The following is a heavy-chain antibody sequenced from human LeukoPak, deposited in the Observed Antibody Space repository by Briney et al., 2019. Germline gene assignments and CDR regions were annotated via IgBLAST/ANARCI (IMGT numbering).Heavy chain of an antibody. CDR1: GFTFSNYG. CDR2: IRYDGSNK. V-gene: IGHV3-30*02. CDR3: AKSRRVRTVTTGVDY. D-gene: IGHD4-17*01. J-gene: IGHJ4*02. Sequence: PGGSLRLSCTASGFTFSNYGMHWVRQAPGKGLEWVAFIRYDGSNKYYADSVKGRFTISRDNSKNTLYLQMNSLRAEDTAVYYCAKSRRVRTVTTGVDYWGQGTLVTVSS.